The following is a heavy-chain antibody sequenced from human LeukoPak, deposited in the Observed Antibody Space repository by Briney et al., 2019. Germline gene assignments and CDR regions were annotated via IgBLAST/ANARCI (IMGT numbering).Heavy chain of an antibody. CDR3: ARHVGDSSDAFDI. V-gene: IGHV4-59*08. CDR1: GGSISSYY. Sequence: PSETLSLTCTASGGSISSYYWSWIRQPPGRGLEWIGYIYYSGSTNYNPSLKSRVTISVDTSKNQFSLKLSSVTAADTAVYYCARHVGDSSDAFDIWGQGTMVTVSS. CDR2: IYYSGST. J-gene: IGHJ3*02.